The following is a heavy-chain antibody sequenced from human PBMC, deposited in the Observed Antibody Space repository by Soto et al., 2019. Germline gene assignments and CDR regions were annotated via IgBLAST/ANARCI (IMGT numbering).Heavy chain of an antibody. CDR3: ATPTTRRNGAFDI. CDR2: INPNSGGT. V-gene: IGHV1-2*04. CDR1: GYTFTGYY. Sequence: GASVKVSCKASGYTFTGYYMQWVRQAPGQGLEWMGWINPNSGGTNYAQKFQGWVTMTRDTSISTAYMELSRLRSDDTAVYYCATPTTRRNGAFDIWGQGTMVTVSS. J-gene: IGHJ3*02. D-gene: IGHD1-1*01.